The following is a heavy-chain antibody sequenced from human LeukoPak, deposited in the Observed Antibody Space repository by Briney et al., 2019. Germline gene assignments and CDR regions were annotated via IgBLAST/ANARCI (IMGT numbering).Heavy chain of an antibody. Sequence: GGSLRLSCAASGFTFSSYWMHWVRQAPGKGLEWVSYISSSGGFIYYADSVKGRFTISRDNAKNSLYLQMNSLRAEDTAVYYCATTQFGSRSYFNDFWGQGTLVTVSS. J-gene: IGHJ4*02. CDR1: GFTFSSYW. D-gene: IGHD3-10*01. V-gene: IGHV3-21*05. CDR3: ATTQFGSRSYFNDF. CDR2: ISSSGGFI.